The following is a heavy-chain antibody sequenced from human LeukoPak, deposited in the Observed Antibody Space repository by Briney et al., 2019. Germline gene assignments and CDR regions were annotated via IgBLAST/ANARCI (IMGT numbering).Heavy chain of an antibody. V-gene: IGHV3-23*01. J-gene: IGHJ3*01. CDR3: AKDLALAGTGGGFDV. CDR2: ISADDKA. Sequence: GGSLRLFCAASGFTFTTYAINWVRQAPGKGLEWVSGISADDKAYYADSVKGRFTISRDNSKNTVSLQMSSLRAEDTALYYCAKDLALAGTGGGFDVWGQGTRVAVSS. CDR1: GFTFTTYA. D-gene: IGHD6-19*01.